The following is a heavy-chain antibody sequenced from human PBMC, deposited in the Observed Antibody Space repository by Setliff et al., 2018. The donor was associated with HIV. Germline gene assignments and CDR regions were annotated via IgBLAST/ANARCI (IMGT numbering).Heavy chain of an antibody. V-gene: IGHV4-39*02. J-gene: IGHJ4*02. CDR2: IYFSGTT. D-gene: IGHD3-22*01. Sequence: PSETLSLTCTVSGGSVSSSSYYWGWIRQPPGKGLEWIGTIYFSGTTYSNPSLKSRVTMSVDTSNSHFSLKLASVTAADTAVYYCARHYYTDPFDYWGQGTLVTVSS. CDR1: GGSVSSSSYY. CDR3: ARHYYTDPFDY.